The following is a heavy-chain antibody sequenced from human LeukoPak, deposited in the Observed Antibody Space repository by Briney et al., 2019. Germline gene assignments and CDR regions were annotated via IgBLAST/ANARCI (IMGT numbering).Heavy chain of an antibody. CDR1: GFTYSDHA. J-gene: IGHJ4*02. CDR2: ISGSGSRT. CDR3: ASRPRADIGPLDF. D-gene: IGHD1-14*01. Sequence: GGSLRLSCAASGFTYSDHAMTWARQAPGKGLEWVSSISGSGSRTYYTESVKGRFTIYRDNSKNTLYLQMNSLRADETAIYYCASRPRADIGPLDFWGQGTLVTVSS. V-gene: IGHV3-23*01.